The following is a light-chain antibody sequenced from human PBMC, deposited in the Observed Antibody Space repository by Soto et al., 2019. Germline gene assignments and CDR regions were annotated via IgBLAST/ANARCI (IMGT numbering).Light chain of an antibody. Sequence: QSVLTQPPSVSGAPGQRVTISCTGSSSNIGAGYDVHWYQQLPGTAPKLLIYGNSNRPSGVSDRFSGSKSGTAASLAITGLQPEDEAEDDCQSYDSSLSGHVVFGGGTKLTVL. CDR2: GNS. CDR3: QSYDSSLSGHVV. CDR1: SSNIGAGYD. V-gene: IGLV1-40*01. J-gene: IGLJ2*01.